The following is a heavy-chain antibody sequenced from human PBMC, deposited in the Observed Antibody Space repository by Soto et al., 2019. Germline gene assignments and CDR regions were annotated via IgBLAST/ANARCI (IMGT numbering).Heavy chain of an antibody. Sequence: VESGGDLVKPEGSLRLSCVASGFTYNSTWMSWVRQAPEKGLEWVGRIKSKADGGTTEYAAPVKGRFTISRDDSRNMLYLQMNSLQTEDTAVYYCTTGHYWGQGTLVTVS. CDR2: IKSKADGGTT. CDR3: TTGHY. CDR1: GFTYNSTW. J-gene: IGHJ4*02. V-gene: IGHV3-15*01.